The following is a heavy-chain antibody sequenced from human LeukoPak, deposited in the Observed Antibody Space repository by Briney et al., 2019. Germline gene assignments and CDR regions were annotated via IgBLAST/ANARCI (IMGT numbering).Heavy chain of an antibody. Sequence: GGSLRLSCAASGFTFSSYAMSWVRQAPGKGLEWVSAISGSGGSTYYADSVKGRFTISRDNSKNTLYLQMNCLRAEYTAINYCAKDVGYGPGSPMGDAFDIWGQGTMVTVSS. V-gene: IGHV3-23*01. CDR1: GFTFSSYA. J-gene: IGHJ3*02. CDR2: ISGSGGST. D-gene: IGHD3-10*01. CDR3: AKDVGYGPGSPMGDAFDI.